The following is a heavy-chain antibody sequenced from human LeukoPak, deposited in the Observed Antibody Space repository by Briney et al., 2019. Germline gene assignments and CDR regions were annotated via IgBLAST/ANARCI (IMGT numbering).Heavy chain of an antibody. CDR2: ISWNSGSI. CDR3: ARDGSGWYFDY. V-gene: IGHV3-9*01. Sequence: SLRLSCAASGFTFDDYAMHWVRQAPGKGLEWVSGISWNSGSIGYADSVKGRFTISRDNAKNSLYLQMNSLRAEDTAAYYCARDGSGWYFDYWGQGTLVTVSS. CDR1: GFTFDDYA. J-gene: IGHJ4*02. D-gene: IGHD6-19*01.